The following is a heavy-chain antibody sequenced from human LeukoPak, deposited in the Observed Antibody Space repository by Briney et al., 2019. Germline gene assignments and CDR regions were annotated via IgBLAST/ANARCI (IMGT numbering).Heavy chain of an antibody. V-gene: IGHV4-34*01. CDR3: ARGLVGDILTGYYNSPDFDY. J-gene: IGHJ4*02. CDR2: INHSGST. Sequence: SETLSLTCTVSGGSISSYYWSWIRQPPGKGLGWIGEINHSGSTNYNPSLKSRVTISVDTSKNQFSLKLSSVTAADTAVYYCARGLVGDILTGYYNSPDFDYWGQGTLVTVSS. D-gene: IGHD3-9*01. CDR1: GGSISSYY.